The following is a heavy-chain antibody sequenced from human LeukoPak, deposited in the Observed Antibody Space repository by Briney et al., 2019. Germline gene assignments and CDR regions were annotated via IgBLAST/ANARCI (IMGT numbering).Heavy chain of an antibody. V-gene: IGHV3-48*01. Sequence: GGSLRLSCGASAVTFSGYSMNWVRQAPGKGLEWISNISANSSIIHYADSVKGRFTISRDNAKRSLYLQMNSLRAEDTAMYYCARDGWFGDYNWFDPWGQGTLVTVSS. CDR3: ARDGWFGDYNWFDP. J-gene: IGHJ5*02. CDR1: AVTFSGYS. D-gene: IGHD3-10*01. CDR2: ISANSSII.